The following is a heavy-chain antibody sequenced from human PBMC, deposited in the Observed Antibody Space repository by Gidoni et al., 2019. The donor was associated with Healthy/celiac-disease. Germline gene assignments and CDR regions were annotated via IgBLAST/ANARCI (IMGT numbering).Heavy chain of an antibody. V-gene: IGHV3-33*01. CDR1: GFTFSSYG. D-gene: IGHD3-3*01. CDR2: IWYDGSNK. J-gene: IGHJ6*02. CDR3: ARGGDYDFWSGTNYYYGMDV. Sequence: VQLVESAGGVVQPGRSLRLSCAASGFTFSSYGMHWVRQAPGKGLEWVAVIWYDGSNKYYADSVKGRFTISRDNSKNTLYLQMNSLRAEDTAVYYCARGGDYDFWSGTNYYYGMDVWGQGTTVTVSS.